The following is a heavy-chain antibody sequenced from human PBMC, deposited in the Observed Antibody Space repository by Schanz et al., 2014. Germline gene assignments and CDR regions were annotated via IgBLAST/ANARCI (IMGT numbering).Heavy chain of an antibody. CDR1: GFNFSSYG. J-gene: IGHJ4*02. D-gene: IGHD2-2*02. CDR3: AGGEYQLLYGN. CDR2: ISSTSRAT. Sequence: EVQLVESGGGVVRPGGSLRLSCAASGFNFSSYGMHWVRQAPGKGLEWISYISSTSRATYYADSVKGRFTISRDNAKNSLFLQMNSLRAEDTAVYYCAGGEYQLLYGNWGQGTLVTVSS. V-gene: IGHV3-48*01.